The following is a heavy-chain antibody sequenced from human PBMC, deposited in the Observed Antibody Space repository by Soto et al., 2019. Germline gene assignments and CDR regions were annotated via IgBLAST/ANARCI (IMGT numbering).Heavy chain of an antibody. CDR1: GFSLSTSGVG. Sequence: QITLKESGPTLVKPTQTLTLTCTFSGFSLSTSGVGVGWIRQPPGKALEWLALIYWDDSQPYSPSLKSRLTITKDTSKNPVVLTITNMDPVDTATYSCAHTVPGSSLFDYWGQGALVTVSS. J-gene: IGHJ4*02. V-gene: IGHV2-5*02. CDR2: IYWDDSQ. D-gene: IGHD6-13*01. CDR3: AHTVPGSSLFDY.